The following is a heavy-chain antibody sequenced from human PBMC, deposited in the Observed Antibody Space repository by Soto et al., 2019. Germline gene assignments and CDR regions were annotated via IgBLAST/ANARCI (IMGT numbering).Heavy chain of an antibody. CDR1: GFTFSSYA. CDR3: ARDLGYCTNGVCWYFDY. D-gene: IGHD2-8*01. Sequence: GGSLRLSCAASGFTFSSYAMHWVRQAPGKGLEWVAVISYDGSNKYYADSVKGRFTISRDNSKNTLYLQMNSLRAEDTAVYYCARDLGYCTNGVCWYFDYWGQGTLVTVSS. CDR2: ISYDGSNK. J-gene: IGHJ4*02. V-gene: IGHV3-30-3*01.